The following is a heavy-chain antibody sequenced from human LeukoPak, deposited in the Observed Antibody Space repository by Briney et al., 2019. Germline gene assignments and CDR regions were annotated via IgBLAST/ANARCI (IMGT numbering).Heavy chain of an antibody. D-gene: IGHD3-3*01. CDR2: ISGSGVIT. J-gene: IGHJ3*02. Sequence: PGGSLRLSCAASGFTVSTNYMSWVRQAPGKGLEWVSAISGSGVITFYADSVKGRFTISRDNSKNTLYLQMNSLRAEDTALYYCAKSRLSGINDAFDIWGQGTMVTVSS. CDR3: AKSRLSGINDAFDI. CDR1: GFTVSTNY. V-gene: IGHV3-23*01.